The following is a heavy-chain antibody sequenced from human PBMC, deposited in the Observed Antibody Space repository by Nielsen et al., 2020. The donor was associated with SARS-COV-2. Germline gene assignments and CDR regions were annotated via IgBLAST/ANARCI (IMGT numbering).Heavy chain of an antibody. CDR1: GFTFSSYA. Sequence: GESLKISCAASGFTFSSYAMSWVRQAPGKGLEWVSAISGSGGSTYYADSVKGRFTISRDNSKNTLYLQMNSLRAEDTAVYYCAKMGIVVVTATGHWYFDLWGRGTLVTVSS. CDR3: AKMGIVVVTATGHWYFDL. V-gene: IGHV3-23*01. D-gene: IGHD2-21*02. J-gene: IGHJ2*01. CDR2: ISGSGGST.